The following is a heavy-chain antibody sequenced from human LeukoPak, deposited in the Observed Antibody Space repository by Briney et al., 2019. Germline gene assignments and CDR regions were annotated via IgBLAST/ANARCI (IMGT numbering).Heavy chain of an antibody. CDR1: GFTFTSYG. Sequence: GGSLRLSCVISGFTFTSYGFNWVRQAPGKGLEWVSYISNGGGTIYYADSVKGRFTISRDNAKNSAFLQMNTLRAEDTAVYYCVRDSYMFGSDYWGQGTLVTVSS. D-gene: IGHD3-10*02. CDR3: VRDSYMFGSDY. CDR2: ISNGGGTI. J-gene: IGHJ4*02. V-gene: IGHV3-48*03.